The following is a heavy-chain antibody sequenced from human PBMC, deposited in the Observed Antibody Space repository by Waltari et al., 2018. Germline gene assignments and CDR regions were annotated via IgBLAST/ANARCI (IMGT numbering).Heavy chain of an antibody. Sequence: QVQLQESGPGLVKPSQTLSLTCTVSGGSISSGSYYWSWIRQPAGTGLEWIGRIYTSGSNHYNPSLKRRVTISVDTSKNQFSLKLSSVTAADTAVYYCARVPFYCTNGVCYYYFDYWGQGTLVTVSS. J-gene: IGHJ4*02. CDR2: IYTSGSN. CDR3: ARVPFYCTNGVCYYYFDY. D-gene: IGHD2-8*01. V-gene: IGHV4-61*02. CDR1: GGSISSGSYY.